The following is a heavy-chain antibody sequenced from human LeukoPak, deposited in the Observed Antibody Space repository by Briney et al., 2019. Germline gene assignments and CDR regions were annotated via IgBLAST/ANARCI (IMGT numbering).Heavy chain of an antibody. D-gene: IGHD2-8*01. V-gene: IGHV3-48*01. CDR2: ITGSSDSI. CDR3: AKVPRTNHDNFFDY. J-gene: IGHJ4*02. Sequence: GGSLRLSCTASGFTFGDYAMNWLRQAPGKGLEWVSYITGSSDSILYTDSVKGRFTISRDNAKNSVYLQMNSLRAEDTAQYYCAKVPRTNHDNFFDYWGQGTLVTVSS. CDR1: GFTFGDYA.